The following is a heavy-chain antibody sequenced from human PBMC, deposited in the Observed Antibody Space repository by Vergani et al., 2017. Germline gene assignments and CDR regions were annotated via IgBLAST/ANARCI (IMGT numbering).Heavy chain of an antibody. CDR3: ARETTVTCIGDYYYYGMDV. Sequence: QVQLQESGPGLVKPSETLSLTCTVSGGPIRSYYWSWIRPPPGKGLEWIGYIYYSGSTNYNPSLKSRVTISVDTSKNQFSLKLSSVTAADTAVYYFARETTVTCIGDYYYYGMDVWGQGTTVTVSS. D-gene: IGHD4-11*01. V-gene: IGHV4-59*12. CDR1: GGPIRSYY. CDR2: IYYSGST. J-gene: IGHJ6*02.